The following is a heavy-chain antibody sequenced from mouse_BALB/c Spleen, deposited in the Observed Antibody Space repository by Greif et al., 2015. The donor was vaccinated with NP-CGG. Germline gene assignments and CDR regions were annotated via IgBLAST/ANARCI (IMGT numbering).Heavy chain of an antibody. CDR1: GFTCSDYG. CDR3: ARDYDYAMDY. Sequence: DVMLVESGGGLVQPGGSRKLSCAASGFTCSDYGMAWVRQAPGKGPEWVAFISNLAYSIYYADTVTGRFTISRENAKNTLYLEMSSLRSEDTAMYYCARDYDYAMDYWGQGTSVTVSS. D-gene: IGHD2-12*01. V-gene: IGHV5-15*02. CDR2: ISNLAYSI. J-gene: IGHJ4*01.